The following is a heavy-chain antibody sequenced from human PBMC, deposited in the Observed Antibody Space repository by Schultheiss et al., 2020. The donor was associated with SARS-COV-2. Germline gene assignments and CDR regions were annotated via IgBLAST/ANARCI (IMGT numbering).Heavy chain of an antibody. CDR1: GGSFSGYY. CDR3: ARRSVNWNYLDDY. D-gene: IGHD1-7*01. CDR2: IYYSGST. V-gene: IGHV4-34*01. J-gene: IGHJ4*02. Sequence: SETLSLTCAVYGGSFSGYYWSWIRQPPGKGLEWIGYIYYSGSTYYNPSLKSRVTISVDTSKNQFSLKLSSVTAADTAVYYCARRSVNWNYLDDYWGQGTLVTVSS.